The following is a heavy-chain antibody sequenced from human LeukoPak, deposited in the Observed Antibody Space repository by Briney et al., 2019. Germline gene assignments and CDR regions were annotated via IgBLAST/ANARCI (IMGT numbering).Heavy chain of an antibody. CDR2: IYYSGST. J-gene: IGHJ5*02. V-gene: IGHV4-61*01. D-gene: IGHD2-15*01. CDR3: ARERYCSGGSCYFSWFDP. CDR1: GSSISSGTSY. Sequence: PSETLSLTCTVSGSSISSGTSYWTWIRQPPGKGLEWIGYIYYSGSTNYNPSLKSRVTISVDTSKNQFSLKLSSVTAADTAVYYCARERYCSGGSCYFSWFDPWGQGTLVTVSS.